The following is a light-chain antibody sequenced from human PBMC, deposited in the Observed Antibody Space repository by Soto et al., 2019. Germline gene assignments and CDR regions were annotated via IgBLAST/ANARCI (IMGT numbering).Light chain of an antibody. J-gene: IGLJ3*02. CDR3: QVWDSTSDHWV. V-gene: IGLV3-21*02. CDR2: GDS. CDR1: NIGRKS. Sequence: SYELTQPPSVSVAPGQTARITCGGNNIGRKSVHWYQQKPGQAPVLVVYGDSDRPSGIPERFSGSNSGNTATLTISRVEDGDEADYYCQVWDSTSDHWVFGGGTKLTAL.